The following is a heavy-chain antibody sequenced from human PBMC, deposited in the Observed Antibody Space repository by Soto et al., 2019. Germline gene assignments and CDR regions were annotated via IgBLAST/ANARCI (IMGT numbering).Heavy chain of an antibody. CDR2: FYYSGST. D-gene: IGHD6-13*01. V-gene: IGHV4-39*01. CDR3: VTSSWSLALFDY. CDR1: GGSISSSSYY. J-gene: IGHJ4*02. Sequence: TSETLSLTCTVSGGSISSSSYYWGWIRQPPGKGLEWIGSFYYSGSTYYHPSLKSRVTISVDTSKNQFSLKLSSVTAADTAVYFCVTSSWSLALFDYWGQGTQVTVSS.